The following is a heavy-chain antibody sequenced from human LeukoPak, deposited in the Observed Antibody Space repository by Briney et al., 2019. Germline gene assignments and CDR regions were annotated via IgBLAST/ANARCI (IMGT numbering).Heavy chain of an antibody. D-gene: IGHD6-19*01. Sequence: GGSLGLSCAASGFTFNSYAMTWVRQAPGKGLEWVSAISAGGGSTYYADSVKGRFTISRDNSKNTLYLQLNSLRAEDTSVYYCAKAGGWTNYFDYWGQGTLVTVSS. CDR3: AKAGGWTNYFDY. CDR1: GFTFNSYA. J-gene: IGHJ4*02. V-gene: IGHV3-23*01. CDR2: ISAGGGST.